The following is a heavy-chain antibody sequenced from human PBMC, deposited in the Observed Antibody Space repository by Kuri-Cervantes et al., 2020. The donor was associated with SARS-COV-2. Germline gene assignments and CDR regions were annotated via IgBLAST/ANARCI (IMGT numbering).Heavy chain of an antibody. V-gene: IGHV3-23*01. J-gene: IGHJ4*02. D-gene: IGHD2-2*01. CDR3: AKAGDIVVVPAAYFDY. Sequence: GGSLRLSCAASGFIFGSYAMAWVRQAPGKGLEWVSAISGSGGSTYYADSVKGRFTISRDNSKNTLYLQVNSLRAEDTAVYYCAKAGDIVVVPAAYFDYWGQGTLVTVSS. CDR1: GFIFGSYA. CDR2: ISGSGGST.